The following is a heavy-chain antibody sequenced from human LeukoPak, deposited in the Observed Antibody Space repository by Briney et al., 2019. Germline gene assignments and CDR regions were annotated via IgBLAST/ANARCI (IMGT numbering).Heavy chain of an antibody. J-gene: IGHJ4*02. CDR1: GGSFSGYY. V-gene: IGHV4-34*01. CDR3: ARHRGSGSPYFDY. D-gene: IGHD3-10*01. Sequence: SETLSLTCAVYGGSFSGYYWSWIRQPPGKGLEWIGETNHSGSTNYNPSLKSRVTISVDTSKNQFSLKLSSVTAADTAVYYCARHRGSGSPYFDYWGQGTLVTVSS. CDR2: TNHSGST.